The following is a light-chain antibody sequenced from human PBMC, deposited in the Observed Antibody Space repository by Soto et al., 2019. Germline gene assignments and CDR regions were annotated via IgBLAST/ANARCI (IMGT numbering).Light chain of an antibody. CDR3: QQYGNSPVT. CDR2: GAS. V-gene: IGKV3-20*01. J-gene: IGKJ4*01. Sequence: EIVLTQSPGTLSLSPGERATLSCRASQSVGGNYLTWYQQKPGQAPRLLIYGASSRASGIPDRFSGSGSGTAFTLTISRLEPEDFAVYYCQQYGNSPVTFGGGTKVEIK. CDR1: QSVGGNY.